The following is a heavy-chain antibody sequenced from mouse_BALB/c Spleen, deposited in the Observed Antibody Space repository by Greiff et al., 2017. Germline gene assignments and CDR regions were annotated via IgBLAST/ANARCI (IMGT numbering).Heavy chain of an antibody. CDR3: ARNNFDY. J-gene: IGHJ4*01. D-gene: IGHD1-3*01. V-gene: IGHV5-17*02. CDR1: GFTFSSFG. Sequence: DVQLVESGGGLVKPGGSLKLSCAASGFTFSSFGMHWVRQAPEKGLEWVAYISSGSSTIYYADTVKGRFTISRDNPKNTLFLQMTSLRSEDTAMYYCARNNFDYWGQGTSVTVSS. CDR2: ISSGSSTI.